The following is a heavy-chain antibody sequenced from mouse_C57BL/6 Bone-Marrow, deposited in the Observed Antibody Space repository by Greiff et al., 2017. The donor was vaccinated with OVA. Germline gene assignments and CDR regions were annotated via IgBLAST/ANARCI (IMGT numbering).Heavy chain of an antibody. CDR3: ARRGGDYYGSSYAWYFDV. J-gene: IGHJ1*03. V-gene: IGHV8-12*01. CDR2: IYWDDDK. D-gene: IGHD1-1*01. CDR1: GFSLSTSGMG. Sequence: QVTLKESGPGILQSSQTLSLTCSFSGFSLSTSGMGVSWIRQPSGKGLEWLAHIYWDDDKRYNPSLKSRLTISTDTYRNQAFHKITSVDTADTATYYCARRGGDYYGSSYAWYFDVWGTGTTVTVSS.